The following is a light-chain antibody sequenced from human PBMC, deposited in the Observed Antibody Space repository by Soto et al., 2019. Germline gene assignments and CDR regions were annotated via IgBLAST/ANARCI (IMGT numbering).Light chain of an antibody. CDR3: TSYRSSSTV. CDR2: EVS. Sequence: QSALTQPASVSGSPGQSITISCTGTSSDVGGYNYVSWYQQHPGKAPKLMIYEVSNRPSGVSNRFSGSKSDNTASLTISGLQAEDEAEYYCTSYRSSSTVFGTGTKLTVL. J-gene: IGLJ1*01. V-gene: IGLV2-14*01. CDR1: SSDVGGYNY.